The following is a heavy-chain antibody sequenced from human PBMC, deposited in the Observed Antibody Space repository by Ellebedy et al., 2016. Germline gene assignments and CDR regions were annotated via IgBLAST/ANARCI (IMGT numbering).Heavy chain of an antibody. V-gene: IGHV1-18*01. CDR3: ARGDRWFGEF. Sequence: ASVKVSCKASGGTFSSYAISWVRQAPGQGLGWMGWISAYNGNTNYAQKLQGRVTITRDTSASTAYMELSSLRSEDTAVYYCARGDRWFGEFWGQGTLVTVSS. J-gene: IGHJ4*02. D-gene: IGHD3-10*01. CDR1: GGTFSSYA. CDR2: ISAYNGNT.